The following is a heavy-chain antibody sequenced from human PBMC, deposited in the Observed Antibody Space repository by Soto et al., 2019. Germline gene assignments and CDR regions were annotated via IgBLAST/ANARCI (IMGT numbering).Heavy chain of an antibody. V-gene: IGHV3-23*01. CDR3: AKFRGVAAAGRSPSYDY. CDR2: VSGSGGST. CDR1: GFTFSSYA. J-gene: IGHJ4*02. D-gene: IGHD6-13*01. Sequence: SLRLSCAASGFTFSSYAMSWVRQAPGKGLEWVSAVSGSGGSTYYADSVKGRFTISRDNSKNTLYLQMNSLRAEDTAVYYCAKFRGVAAAGRSPSYDYWGQGTLVTSPQ.